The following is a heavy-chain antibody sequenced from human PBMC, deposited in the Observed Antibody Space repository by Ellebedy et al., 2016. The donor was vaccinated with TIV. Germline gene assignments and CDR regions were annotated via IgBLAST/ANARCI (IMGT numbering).Heavy chain of an antibody. Sequence: ASVKVSCXASGYTFTSYDINWVRQATGQGLEWMGWMNPNSGNTGYAQKFQGRVTITADESTSTAYMELSSLRSEDTAVYYCARGLDYYTSGTYRAGHGFDIWGQGTMVTVSS. CDR3: ARGLDYYTSGTYRAGHGFDI. CDR2: MNPNSGNT. V-gene: IGHV1-8*01. CDR1: GYTFTSYD. D-gene: IGHD3-10*01. J-gene: IGHJ3*02.